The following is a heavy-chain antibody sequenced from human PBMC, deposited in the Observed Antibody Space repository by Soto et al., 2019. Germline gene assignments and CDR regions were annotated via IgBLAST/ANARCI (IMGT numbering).Heavy chain of an antibody. CDR2: ISGGDGSP. D-gene: IGHD3-16*01. V-gene: IGHV3-23*01. Sequence: PGGSLRLSCAASGFTFSSYAMTWVRQAPGKGLEWVSAISGGDGSPSYADSVKGRFIISRDNSKNTLYLHMNGLRADDTAAYYCAKWHTYNYDSLAFSGFDCWGQGTQVTVSS. CDR1: GFTFSSYA. CDR3: AKWHTYNYDSLAFSGFDC. J-gene: IGHJ4*02.